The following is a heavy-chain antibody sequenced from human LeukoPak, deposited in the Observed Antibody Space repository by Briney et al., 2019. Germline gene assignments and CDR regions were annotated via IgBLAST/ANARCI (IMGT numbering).Heavy chain of an antibody. CDR2: VSAANNP. CDR1: GYIFTPHH. CDR3: TMSVEMPPIPSFDY. V-gene: IGHV1-3*01. J-gene: IGHJ4*02. D-gene: IGHD5-24*01. Sequence: ASVKVSCKTSGYIFTPHHIHWMRQAPGQGLELLGWVSAANNPEYSQKFQGRVVITRDASATTSYLELNSLRSEDTAVYYCTMSVEMPPIPSFDYWGQGTLVTVSS.